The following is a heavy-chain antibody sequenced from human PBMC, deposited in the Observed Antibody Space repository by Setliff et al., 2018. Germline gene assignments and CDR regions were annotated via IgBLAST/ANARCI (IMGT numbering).Heavy chain of an antibody. J-gene: IGHJ4*02. CDR3: ATDQERFGELFDY. V-gene: IGHV1-24*01. CDR1: GGTFSSYA. Sequence: ASVKVSCKASGGTFSSYAISWVRQAPGKGLGWMGLVDPEDGETIYAQKFQGRVTMTEDTSTDTAYMELSSLRSEDTAVYYCATDQERFGELFDYWGQGTLVTVSS. D-gene: IGHD3-10*01. CDR2: VDPEDGET.